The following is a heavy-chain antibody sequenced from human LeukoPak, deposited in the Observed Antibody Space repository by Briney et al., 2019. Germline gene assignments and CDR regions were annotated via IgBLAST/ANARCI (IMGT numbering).Heavy chain of an antibody. V-gene: IGHV4-61*02. D-gene: IGHD3-10*01. CDR2: IYTSGST. Sequence: SQTLSLTCTVSGGPISSGSYYWSWIRQPAGKGLEWIGRIYTSGSTNSNPSLKCRVAISVDTSKNQFSLKLSSVTAADTAVYYCARDFSHYYGSGSYYNAYWFDPWGQGTLVTVSS. CDR1: GGPISSGSYY. J-gene: IGHJ5*02. CDR3: ARDFSHYYGSGSYYNAYWFDP.